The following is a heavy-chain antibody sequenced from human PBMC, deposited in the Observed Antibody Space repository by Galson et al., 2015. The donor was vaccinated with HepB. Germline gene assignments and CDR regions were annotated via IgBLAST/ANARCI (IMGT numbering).Heavy chain of an antibody. V-gene: IGHV3-30-3*01. D-gene: IGHD1-1*01. CDR3: ARDGSGTYYFDY. CDR2: VAYDGADR. Sequence: SLSLAGAASGFTFTNYAMHWVRLAPGRGLEWVASVAYDGADRYYADSVEGRFPSSRDNSKSTLFLQMNSLRPEDTGVYFCARDGSGTYYFDYWGQGTLVTVSS. CDR1: GFTFTNYA. J-gene: IGHJ4*02.